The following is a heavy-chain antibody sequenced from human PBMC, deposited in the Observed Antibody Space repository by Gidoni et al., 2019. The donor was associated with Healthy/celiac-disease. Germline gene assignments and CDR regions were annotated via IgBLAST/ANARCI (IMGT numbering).Heavy chain of an antibody. V-gene: IGHV3-23*01. D-gene: IGHD2-15*01. CDR3: AKDGGGSLIPDYYYGMDV. Sequence: EVQLLESGGGLVQPGGSLSLSCAASGFTFSSYARSWVRQAPGKGLEWVSAISGSGGSTYYADSVKGRFTISRDNSKNTLYLQMNSLRAEDTAVYYCAKDGGGSLIPDYYYGMDVWGQGTTVTVSS. CDR1: GFTFSSYA. CDR2: ISGSGGST. J-gene: IGHJ6*02.